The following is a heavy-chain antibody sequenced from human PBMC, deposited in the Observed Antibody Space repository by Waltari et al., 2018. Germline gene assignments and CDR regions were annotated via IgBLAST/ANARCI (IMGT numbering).Heavy chain of an antibody. Sequence: QVQLVQSGAEVKKPGASVKVSCKASGYTFTSYYMHWVRQAPGQGLEWMGIITPNGGSTSYAKKFQGRGTMTRDTSTRTVYMELSSLGSEDTAVYYCARDRRRGYSYGRDAFDIWGQGTMVTVSS. V-gene: IGHV1-46*01. CDR1: GYTFTSYY. J-gene: IGHJ3*02. CDR2: ITPNGGST. CDR3: ARDRRRGYSYGRDAFDI. D-gene: IGHD5-18*01.